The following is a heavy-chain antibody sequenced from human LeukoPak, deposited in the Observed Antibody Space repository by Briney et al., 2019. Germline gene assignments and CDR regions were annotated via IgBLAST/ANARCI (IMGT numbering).Heavy chain of an antibody. CDR2: IIPILGIA. J-gene: IGHJ4*02. CDR3: AREQADNGCDY. Sequence: GASVKVSCKAAGCAFTGYYMHWVRQAPGQGLEWMGRIIPILGIANYAQKFQGRVTLTADKSTSTAYMELSSLRSEDTAVYYCAREQADNGCDYWGRGTLVTVSS. CDR1: GCAFTGYY. D-gene: IGHD2-8*01. V-gene: IGHV1-69*04.